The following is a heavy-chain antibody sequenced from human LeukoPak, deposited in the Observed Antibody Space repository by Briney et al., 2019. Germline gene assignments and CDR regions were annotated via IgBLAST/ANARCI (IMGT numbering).Heavy chain of an antibody. D-gene: IGHD5-24*01. J-gene: IGHJ4*02. V-gene: IGHV3-30*18. CDR2: ISFDGSNI. CDR1: GFTFRNYA. CDR3: VKGGDGSIPFDY. Sequence: GRSLKLSCGASGFTFRNYAMHWDRQAPGKGLEWVAIISFDGSNIQFGDSVRGRFTISRDNPKNTVFLQMNSLRGDDTAVYYCVKGGDGSIPFDYWGQGTLVTVSS.